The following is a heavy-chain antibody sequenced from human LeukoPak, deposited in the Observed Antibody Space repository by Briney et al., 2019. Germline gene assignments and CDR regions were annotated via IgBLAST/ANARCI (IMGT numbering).Heavy chain of an antibody. D-gene: IGHD2-21*02. Sequence: GASVKVSCKASGGTFSSYAISWVRQAPGQGLEWMGRIIPIFGIANYAQKFQGRVTTTADKSTSTAYMELSSLRSEDTAVYYCAHEFPCGGDCYGYFYYYGMDVWGQGTTVTVSS. V-gene: IGHV1-69*04. CDR2: IIPIFGIA. CDR3: AHEFPCGGDCYGYFYYYGMDV. J-gene: IGHJ6*02. CDR1: GGTFSSYA.